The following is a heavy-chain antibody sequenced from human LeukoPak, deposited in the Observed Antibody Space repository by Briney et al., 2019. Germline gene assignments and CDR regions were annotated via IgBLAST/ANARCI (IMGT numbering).Heavy chain of an antibody. V-gene: IGHV3-53*01. CDR3: ARGNTGRTVTYHFDY. Sequence: GGSLRLSCAASGFTVSSNYMTWVRQAPGKGLEWVSVIFSGGNTYYADSVKGRFTISRDNSKSTLYLQMNSLRAEDTAVYYCARGNTGRTVTYHFDYWGQGTLVTVSS. CDR1: GFTVSSNY. CDR2: IFSGGNT. D-gene: IGHD4-17*01. J-gene: IGHJ4*02.